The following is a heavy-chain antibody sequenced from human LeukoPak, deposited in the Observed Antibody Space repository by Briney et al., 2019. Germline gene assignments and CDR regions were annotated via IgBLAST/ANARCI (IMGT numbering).Heavy chain of an antibody. Sequence: GASVKVSCKASGYTFTSHYTHWVRQAPGQGLEWMGIIDPSGGSTSYSQNFQGRVAMTRGTSTSTVYLELSSLRSEDTAVYYCARGSSLSPFDYWGQGTLVTVSS. J-gene: IGHJ4*02. CDR1: GYTFTSHY. CDR2: IDPSGGST. V-gene: IGHV1-46*01. CDR3: ARGSSLSPFDY. D-gene: IGHD3-16*02.